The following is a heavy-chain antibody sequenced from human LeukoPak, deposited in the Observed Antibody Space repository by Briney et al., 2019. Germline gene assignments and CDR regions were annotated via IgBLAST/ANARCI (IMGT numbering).Heavy chain of an antibody. CDR1: GYTFTGYY. D-gene: IGHD6-13*01. J-gene: IGHJ6*03. Sequence: ASVKVSCKGSGYTFTGYYMHWVRQAPGQGLEWMGWINPNSGGAKYAQNFQGRVIMTTDTSISTAYMELTSLRSDDTAVYYCARSSPPTYYHFYYYMDVWGKGSTVTVSS. CDR3: ARSSPPTYYHFYYYMDV. CDR2: INPNSGGA. V-gene: IGHV1-2*02.